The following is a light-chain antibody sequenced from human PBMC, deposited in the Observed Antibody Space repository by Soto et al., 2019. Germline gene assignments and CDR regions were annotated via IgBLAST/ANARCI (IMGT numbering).Light chain of an antibody. J-gene: IGLJ1*01. CDR3: CSYTSSSTPWV. CDR1: SSDVGGYNY. CDR2: DVS. Sequence: QSALTQPASVSGSPGQSITISCTGTSSDVGGYNYVSWYQRHPGKAPKLMIYDVSDRPSGVSNRFSASKSGNTASLTISGLQAEDEADYYCCSYTSSSTPWVFGTGTKVTVL. V-gene: IGLV2-14*03.